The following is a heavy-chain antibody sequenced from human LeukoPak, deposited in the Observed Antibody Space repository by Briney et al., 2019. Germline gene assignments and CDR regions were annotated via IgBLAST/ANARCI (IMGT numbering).Heavy chain of an antibody. CDR2: INHSGST. D-gene: IGHD3-16*01. J-gene: IGHJ6*03. CDR1: GGSFSRYL. Sequence: SETLSLTCAVYGGSFSRYLWSWIRQPPGKGLEWIGEINHSGSTNYNPSLKSRVTMSVDTSKNQFSLKLSSVTAADTAVYYCAREVVLGYYMDVWGKGTTVIVSS. V-gene: IGHV4-34*01. CDR3: AREVVLGYYMDV.